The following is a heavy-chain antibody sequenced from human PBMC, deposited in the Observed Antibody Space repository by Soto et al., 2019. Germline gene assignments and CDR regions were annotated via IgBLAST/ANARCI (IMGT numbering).Heavy chain of an antibody. D-gene: IGHD4-17*01. J-gene: IGHJ5*02. Sequence: SETLSLTCAVSGGSISSGGYSWSWIRQPPGKGLEWIGYIYHSGSTYYNPSLKSRVTISVDRSKNQFSLKLSSVTAADTAVYYCASPMTTVTRGGWFDPWGQGTLVTVSS. CDR1: GGSISSGGYS. CDR2: IYHSGST. CDR3: ASPMTTVTRGGWFDP. V-gene: IGHV4-30-2*01.